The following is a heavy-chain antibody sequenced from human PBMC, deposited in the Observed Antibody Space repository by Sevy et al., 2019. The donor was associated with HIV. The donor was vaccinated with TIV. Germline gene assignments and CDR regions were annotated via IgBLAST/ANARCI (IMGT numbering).Heavy chain of an antibody. CDR2: IYSGEYT. CDR3: ATTSTPLYYYALDV. Sequence: GSLRLSCAASGFTVSSNYMSWVRQAPGKGLEWVSVIYSGEYTYYADSVKGPFTISRDISKNTLNLQMNSLRAEDTAIYYCATTSTPLYYYALDVWGQGTTVTVSS. D-gene: IGHD1-26*01. V-gene: IGHV3-53*01. J-gene: IGHJ6*02. CDR1: GFTVSSNY.